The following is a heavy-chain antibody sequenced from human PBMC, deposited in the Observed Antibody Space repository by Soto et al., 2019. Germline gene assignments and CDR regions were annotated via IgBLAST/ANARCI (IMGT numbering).Heavy chain of an antibody. J-gene: IGHJ4*02. CDR2: ISAYNGNT. CDR1: GYTFTSYG. V-gene: IGHV1-18*01. D-gene: IGHD1-26*01. Sequence: ASVKVSCKASGYTFTSYGISWVRQAPGQGLEWMGWISAYNGNTNYAQKLQGRVTMTTDTSTSTAYMELRSLRSDDTAVYYCARVRGGWELPDYYFDYWGQGTLVTVSS. CDR3: ARVRGGWELPDYYFDY.